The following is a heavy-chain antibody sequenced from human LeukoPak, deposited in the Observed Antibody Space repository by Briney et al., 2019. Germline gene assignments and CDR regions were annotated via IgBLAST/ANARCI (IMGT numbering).Heavy chain of an antibody. CDR1: GFTFSSYW. V-gene: IGHV3-7*01. CDR3: ARDGTAAGLYFDL. D-gene: IGHD6-13*01. J-gene: IGHJ4*01. CDR2: IRQDGGEK. Sequence: GGSLGLSCAVSGFTFSSYWMNWVRQAPGKGLEWVASIRQDGGEKSYVDSVKGRFTMSRDNTKNSLYLQMSSLRAEDTAVYYCARDGTAAGLYFDLWGQGTLVTVSS.